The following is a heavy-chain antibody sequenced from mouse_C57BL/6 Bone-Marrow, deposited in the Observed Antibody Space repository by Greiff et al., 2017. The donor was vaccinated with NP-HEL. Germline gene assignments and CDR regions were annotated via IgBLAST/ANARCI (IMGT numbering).Heavy chain of an antibody. V-gene: IGHV1-4*01. D-gene: IGHD1-1*01. J-gene: IGHJ3*01. CDR1: GYTFTSYT. Sequence: QVQLQQSGAELARPGASVKMSCKASGYTFTSYTMHWVTQRPGPGLEWIGYINPSSGYTKYNQKFKDKATLTADKSSSTAYMQLSSLTSEDSAVYYCARNGSSYVGWFAYWGQGTLVTVSA. CDR3: ARNGSSYVGWFAY. CDR2: INPSSGYT.